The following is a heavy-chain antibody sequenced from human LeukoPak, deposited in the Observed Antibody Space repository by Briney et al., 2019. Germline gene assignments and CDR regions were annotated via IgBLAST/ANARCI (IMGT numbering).Heavy chain of an antibody. V-gene: IGHV5-51*01. CDR3: ARQSNYYDGSGYYSPFDH. CDR2: IYPHDSDT. J-gene: IGHJ4*02. D-gene: IGHD3-22*01. Sequence: GESLKISCKGSGYSFPGYWIGWVRQTPGKGLEWMGIIYPHDSDTRYSPSFQGQVTISADKSISTAYLQWSSLRASDAAFYYCARQSNYYDGSGYYSPFDHWGQGTLVTVSS. CDR1: GYSFPGYW.